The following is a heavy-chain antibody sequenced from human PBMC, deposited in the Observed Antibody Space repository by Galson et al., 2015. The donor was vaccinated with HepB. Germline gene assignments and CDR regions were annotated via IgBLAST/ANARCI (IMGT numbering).Heavy chain of an antibody. V-gene: IGHV3-48*01. CDR2: LSPRGTK. Sequence: SLRLSCAASGFSFISHSMNWVRHSPGKGLEWLAYLSPRGTKYYADPGGGRFSISRDNAKKSMDLHMSSLRVEDTGIYYCARNPASYDYYNMDVWGQGTTVTVSS. CDR3: ARNPASYDYYNMDV. J-gene: IGHJ6*02. D-gene: IGHD6-25*01. CDR1: GFSFISHS.